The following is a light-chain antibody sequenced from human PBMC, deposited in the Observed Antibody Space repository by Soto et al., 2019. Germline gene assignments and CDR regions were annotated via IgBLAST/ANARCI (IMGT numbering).Light chain of an antibody. CDR1: QSISSW. CDR2: DAS. V-gene: IGKV1-5*01. Sequence: DIQMTQSPSTLSASVGDRVTITCRASQSISSWLAWYQQKPGKAPKLLIYDASSLESGVPSRFSGGGSGTEFPLTISSLQPDDFATYYCQQYNSYSPLTFGGGTKVEIK. J-gene: IGKJ4*01. CDR3: QQYNSYSPLT.